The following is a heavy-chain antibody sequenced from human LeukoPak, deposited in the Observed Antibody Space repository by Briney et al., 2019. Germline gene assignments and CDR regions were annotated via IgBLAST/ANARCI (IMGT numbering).Heavy chain of an antibody. CDR1: GYSFSSCW. D-gene: IGHD3-22*01. CDR3: GRRSYDRSGYLNWFDP. J-gene: IGHJ5*02. CDR2: IDPSDSYI. Sequence: GESLRISCKGSGYSFSSCWITWVRQMPGKGLEWMGRIDPSDSYIKYSPSFQGHVTFSVDKSISTAYLQWSSLKASDTAIYYCGRRSYDRSGYLNWFDPWAREPWSASPQ. V-gene: IGHV5-10-1*01.